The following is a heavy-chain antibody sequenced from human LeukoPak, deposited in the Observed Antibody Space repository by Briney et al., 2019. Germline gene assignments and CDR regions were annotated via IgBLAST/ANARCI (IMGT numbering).Heavy chain of an antibody. V-gene: IGHV4-30-2*01. CDR2: IYHSGST. J-gene: IGHJ4*02. Sequence: SETLSLTCAVSGGSISSGGYSWSWIRQPPGKGLEWIGYIYHSGSTYYNPSLKSRVTISVDRSKNQFSLKLSSVTAADTAVYFCARGQGGGGYDYWGQGTLVTVSS. CDR1: GGSISSGGYS. D-gene: IGHD3-10*01. CDR3: ARGQGGGGYDY.